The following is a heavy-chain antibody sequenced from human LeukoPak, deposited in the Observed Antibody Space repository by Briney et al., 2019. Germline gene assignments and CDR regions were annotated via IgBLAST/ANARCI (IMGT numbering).Heavy chain of an antibody. D-gene: IGHD3-10*01. CDR2: INPNSGGT. CDR3: ARPRITMVRGVIAWFDP. CDR1: GYTFTGYY. Sequence: GASVKVSCKASGYTFTGYYMHWVRQAPGQGLEWMGWINPNSGGTNYAQKFQGRVTMTRDTSISTAYMELSRLRSDDTAVYYCARPRITMVRGVIAWFDPWGQGTLVTVSS. V-gene: IGHV1-2*02. J-gene: IGHJ5*02.